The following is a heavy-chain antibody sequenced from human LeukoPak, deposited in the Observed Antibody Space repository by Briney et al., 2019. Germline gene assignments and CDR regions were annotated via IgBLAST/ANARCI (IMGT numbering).Heavy chain of an antibody. D-gene: IGHD2-8*01. CDR1: GGSISSGSYY. Sequence: PSETLSLTCIVSGGSISSGSYYWSWIRQPAGKGLEWIGRIYTSGSTNYNPSLKSRVTISVDTSKNQFSLKLSSVTAADTAVYYCARGYRSNGVCPIGDYWGQGTLVTVSS. CDR3: ARGYRSNGVCPIGDY. J-gene: IGHJ4*02. CDR2: IYTSGST. V-gene: IGHV4-61*02.